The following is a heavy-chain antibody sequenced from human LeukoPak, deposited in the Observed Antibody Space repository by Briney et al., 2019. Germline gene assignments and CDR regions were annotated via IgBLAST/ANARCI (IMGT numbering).Heavy chain of an antibody. J-gene: IGHJ6*02. Sequence: SETLSLTCTVSGGSISSYYWSWIRQPPGKGLEWIGYIHYSGSTDYNPSLKSRVTISVETSKNQFSLKLSSVTAADTAVYYCARDAGHQLSRRNYYAMDVWGQGTTVTVSS. CDR3: ARDAGHQLSRRNYYAMDV. CDR2: IHYSGST. CDR1: GGSISSYY. V-gene: IGHV4-59*12. D-gene: IGHD1-1*01.